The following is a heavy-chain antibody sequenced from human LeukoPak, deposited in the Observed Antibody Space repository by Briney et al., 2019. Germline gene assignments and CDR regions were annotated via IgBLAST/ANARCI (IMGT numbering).Heavy chain of an antibody. CDR1: GYTFTSYG. V-gene: IGHV1-18*01. CDR3: AREPRFTMIVVGTNAFDI. CDR2: ISAYNGNT. J-gene: IGHJ3*02. Sequence: ASVKVSCKASGYTFTSYGISWVRQAPGQGLEWMGWISAYNGNTKYAQKLQGRVTMTTDTSTSTAYMELRILTSDDTAVYYCAREPRFTMIVVGTNAFDIWGQGTMVTVSS. D-gene: IGHD3-22*01.